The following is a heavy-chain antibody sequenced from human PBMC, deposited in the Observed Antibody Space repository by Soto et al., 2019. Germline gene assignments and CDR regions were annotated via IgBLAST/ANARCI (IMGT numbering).Heavy chain of an antibody. J-gene: IGHJ6*02. CDR1: GFTFSNYE. CDR3: ARDRKGYYDSSGYSYYYYYGMDV. Sequence: EVQLVESGGGLVQPGGSLRLSCAASGFTFSNYEMNWVRQAPGKGLEWVSYISSSGSTINYADSVKGRFTISRDNAENSLYLQMSSLRAEDTAVYYCARDRKGYYDSSGYSYYYYYGMDVWGQGTTVTVSS. D-gene: IGHD3-22*01. CDR2: ISSSGSTI. V-gene: IGHV3-48*03.